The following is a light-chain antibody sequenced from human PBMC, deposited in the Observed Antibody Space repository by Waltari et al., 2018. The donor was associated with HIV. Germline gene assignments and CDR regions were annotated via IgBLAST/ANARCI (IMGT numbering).Light chain of an antibody. Sequence: QSVLTQPPSASGTPGQRVTSSCSGSSANIGNNVHWYQQLPGTAPKVLIYRDNQRPSGVPDRFSGSRSGTSASLDVSGLRSEDEATYFCAAWDDILSGWVFGGWTKLTVL. CDR1: SANIGNN. J-gene: IGLJ3*02. CDR3: AAWDDILSGWV. V-gene: IGLV1-47*01. CDR2: RDN.